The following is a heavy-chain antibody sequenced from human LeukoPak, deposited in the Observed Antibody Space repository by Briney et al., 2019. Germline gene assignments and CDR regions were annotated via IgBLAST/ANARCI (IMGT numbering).Heavy chain of an antibody. V-gene: IGHV4-59*01. J-gene: IGHJ3*02. CDR1: RNPIRTYY. CDR2: IDNTGDP. CDR3: AKDLANYHDSLGHHGAFNI. D-gene: IGHD3-22*01. Sequence: SETLSLTCSVSRNPIRTYYWNWIRQPPGQELEWLGYIDNTGDPTYSPSLKSRLTISVDKSKNQFSLKLTSVTAADTAVYYCAKDLANYHDSLGHHGAFNIWGPGTLVIVSS.